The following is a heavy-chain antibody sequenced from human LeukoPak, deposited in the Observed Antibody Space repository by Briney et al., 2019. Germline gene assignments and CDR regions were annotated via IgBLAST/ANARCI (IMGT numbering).Heavy chain of an antibody. CDR1: GYTFTGYY. J-gene: IGHJ4*02. CDR3: ERSRKADY. Sequence: ASVTLSCTASGYTFTGYYMHWVRQAPGQGLERMGWINTNSSGTNYAQKSQGSVTMTSDTTISTAYIELLRPITDANAVYYYERSRKADYWGQGTLITVS. CDR2: INTNSSGT. D-gene: IGHD6-25*01. V-gene: IGHV1-2*02.